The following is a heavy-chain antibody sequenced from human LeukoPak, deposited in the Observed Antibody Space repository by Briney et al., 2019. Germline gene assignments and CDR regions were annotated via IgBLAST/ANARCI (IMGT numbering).Heavy chain of an antibody. CDR3: ARDKIAAADY. CDR2: ICYYGSNK. D-gene: IGHD6-13*01. V-gene: IGHV3-33*01. J-gene: IGHJ4*02. CDR1: RLTFSSYG. Sequence: PGGSLTLSRAASRLTFSSYGLHWVRQAPGKGLEWVAGICYYGSNKYYADSVKGRFTISRDNSKNTLYLQMNSLRAEDTAVYYCARDKIAAADYWGQGTLVTVSS.